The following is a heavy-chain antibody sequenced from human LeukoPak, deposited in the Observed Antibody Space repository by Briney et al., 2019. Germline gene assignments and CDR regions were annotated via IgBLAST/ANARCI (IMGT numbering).Heavy chain of an antibody. CDR3: AKVLGYYDSSGYYQEGGFDY. CDR2: ISGGSGGT. CDR1: GFTFGDYA. Sequence: GGSLRLSCAASGFTFGDYAMHWVRQAPGKGLEWVSLISGGSGGTYYADSVKGRFTISRDNSKNSLYLQMNSLRTEDTALYYCAKVLGYYDSSGYYQEGGFDYWGQGTLVTVSS. D-gene: IGHD3-22*01. V-gene: IGHV3-43*02. J-gene: IGHJ4*02.